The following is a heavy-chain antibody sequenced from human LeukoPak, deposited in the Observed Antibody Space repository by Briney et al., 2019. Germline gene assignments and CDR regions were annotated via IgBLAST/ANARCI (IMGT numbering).Heavy chain of an antibody. CDR1: GGSISSYY. J-gene: IGHJ4*02. Sequence: PSEALSLTCTVSGGSISSYYWSWIRQAPGKGLEWIGNIYYSGSTNYNPSLKSRVTVSVDTSKNQFSLKLSSVTAADTAVYYCARANPQSSGEREYYFDYWGQGTLVTVSS. V-gene: IGHV4-59*08. CDR3: ARANPQSSGEREYYFDY. D-gene: IGHD2-15*01. CDR2: IYYSGST.